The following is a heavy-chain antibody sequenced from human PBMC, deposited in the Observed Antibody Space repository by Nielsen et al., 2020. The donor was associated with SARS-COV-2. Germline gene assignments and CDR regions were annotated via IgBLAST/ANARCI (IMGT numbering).Heavy chain of an antibody. V-gene: IGHV3-43D*03. J-gene: IGHJ4*02. D-gene: IGHD6-19*01. CDR3: AKDFYGRGCSRFDS. CDR2: ISWDGTDI. Sequence: GESLKISCAASGFAFDDFGMHWVRQAPGKGLEWISVISWDGTDINYADSVKGRFTISRDNRRSSLYLQMNSLRAEDTAFYFCAKDFYGRGCSRFDSWGQGTLVSVSS. CDR1: GFAFDDFG.